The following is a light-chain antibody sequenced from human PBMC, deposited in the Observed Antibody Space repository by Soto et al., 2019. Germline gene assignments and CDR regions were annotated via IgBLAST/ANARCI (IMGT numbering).Light chain of an antibody. CDR3: QKYNRGPHT. J-gene: IGKJ4*01. CDR2: AAS. V-gene: IGKV1-27*01. Sequence: DIQMTQSPSSLSASVGDRVTITCRASQGISNYLAWYQQKPGTVPKLLIYAASTLHSEVPSRFSGSGSGTDFTLTISCLQPEEVATYYCQKYNRGPHTFGGGTKVDIK. CDR1: QGISNY.